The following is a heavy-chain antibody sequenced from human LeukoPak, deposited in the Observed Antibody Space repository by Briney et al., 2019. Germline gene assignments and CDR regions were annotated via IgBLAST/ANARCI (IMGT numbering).Heavy chain of an antibody. CDR1: GGSISSGGYY. Sequence: SETLSLTCTVSGGSISSGGYYWSWIRQHPGKGLEWIGYIYYSGSTYYNPSLKSRVTISVDTSKNQFSLKLSSVTAADTAVYYCARSMGPVGYDTEGVKYYFDYWGQGTLVTVSS. CDR2: IYYSGST. D-gene: IGHD2-8*02. CDR3: ARSMGPVGYDTEGVKYYFDY. V-gene: IGHV4-31*03. J-gene: IGHJ4*02.